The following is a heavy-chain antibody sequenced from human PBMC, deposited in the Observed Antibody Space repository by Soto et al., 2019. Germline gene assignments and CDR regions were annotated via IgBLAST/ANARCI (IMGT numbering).Heavy chain of an antibody. CDR1: GFTFTNYA. J-gene: IGHJ4*02. D-gene: IGHD3-22*01. CDR2: ILSDGNTK. Sequence: QVQLVESGGGVVQPGRSLRLSCAASGFTFTNYAMHWVRQAPGKGLEWVALILSDGNTKYYVDSVKGRLTISRDNSENTVFLQMNSLRAEDTAVYYCARGVMGISYESSGFEYWGQGALVTVSS. CDR3: ARGVMGISYESSGFEY. V-gene: IGHV3-33*05.